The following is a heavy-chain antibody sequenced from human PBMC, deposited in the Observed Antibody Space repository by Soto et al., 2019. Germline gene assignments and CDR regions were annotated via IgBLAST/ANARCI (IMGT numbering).Heavy chain of an antibody. V-gene: IGHV4-30-4*01. Sequence: PSETLSLTCTVSGGSFSSGDYYWSWIRQPPGKGLEWIGYIYYTGSTYYHPSLKSRVTMSVDTSKNQFSLRLSSVTAADTAVYYCATMGTPATGLYYFAYWGQGTLVTVSS. J-gene: IGHJ4*02. CDR2: IYYTGST. D-gene: IGHD5-18*01. CDR1: GGSFSSGDYY. CDR3: ATMGTPATGLYYFAY.